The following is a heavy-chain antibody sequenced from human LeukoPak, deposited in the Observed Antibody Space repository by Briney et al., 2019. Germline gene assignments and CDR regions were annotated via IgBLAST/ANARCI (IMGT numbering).Heavy chain of an antibody. D-gene: IGHD6-19*01. Sequence: SETLSLTCTVSGGSISSYDWSWIRQPPGKGLEWIGYIYYSGSTNYNPSLKSRVTISVDTSKNQFSLKLSSVTAADTAVYYCARENSSGWHANWYFDLWGRGTLVTVSS. V-gene: IGHV4-59*01. CDR3: ARENSSGWHANWYFDL. J-gene: IGHJ2*01. CDR2: IYYSGST. CDR1: GGSISSYD.